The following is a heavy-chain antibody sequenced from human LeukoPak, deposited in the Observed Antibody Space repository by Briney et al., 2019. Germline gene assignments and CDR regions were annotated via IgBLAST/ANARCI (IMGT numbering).Heavy chain of an antibody. V-gene: IGHV4-61*01. CDR1: GASVSSGSCY. J-gene: IGHJ4*02. CDR2: IYYSGST. CDR3: ARGSRGYTYG. D-gene: IGHD5-18*01. Sequence: SETLSLTCTVSGASVSSGSCYWSWIRQPPGKGLEWIGYIYYSGSTNYNPSLKSRVAISVDTSKNQFSLKLSSVTAADTAVYYCARGSRGYTYGWGQGTLVTVSS.